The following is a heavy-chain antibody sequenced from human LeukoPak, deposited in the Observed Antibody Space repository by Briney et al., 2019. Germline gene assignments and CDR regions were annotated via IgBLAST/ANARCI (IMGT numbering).Heavy chain of an antibody. J-gene: IGHJ6*03. CDR3: ARIFGRRPNYYMDV. CDR1: GYTFTSYY. D-gene: IGHD3-16*01. V-gene: IGHV1-2*02. Sequence: ASVKVSCKASGYTFTSYYMHWVRQAPGQGLEWMGWINPNSGGTNYAQKFQGRVTMTRDTSISTAYMELSRLRSDDTAVYYCARIFGRRPNYYMDVWGKGTTVTVSS. CDR2: INPNSGGT.